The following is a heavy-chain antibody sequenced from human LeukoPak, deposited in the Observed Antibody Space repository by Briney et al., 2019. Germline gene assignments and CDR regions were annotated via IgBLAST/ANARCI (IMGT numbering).Heavy chain of an antibody. D-gene: IGHD2-2*01. CDR2: ISWNSGSI. CDR3: AKDITLFGPAAIPGSFDY. V-gene: IGHV3-9*01. J-gene: IGHJ4*02. Sequence: PGGSLRLSCAASGFTFDDYAMHWVRQAPGKGLEWVSGISWNSGSIGYADSVKGRFTISRDNAKNSLYLQMNSLRAEDTALYYCAKDITLFGPAAIPGSFDYWGQGTLVTVSS. CDR1: GFTFDDYA.